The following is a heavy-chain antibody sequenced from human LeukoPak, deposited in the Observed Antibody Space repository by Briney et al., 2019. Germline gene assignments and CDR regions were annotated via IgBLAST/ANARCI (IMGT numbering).Heavy chain of an antibody. V-gene: IGHV4-39*01. J-gene: IGHJ4*02. CDR2: IYYSGST. CDR3: ARGRGGTYFDY. D-gene: IGHD1-26*01. CDR1: GGSISSSSYY. Sequence: SETLSLTCTVSGGSISSSSYYWGWIRQPPGKGLEWIGSIYYSGSTYYNPSLKSRVTISVDTSKNQFSLKLSSVTAADTAVYYCARGRGGTYFDYWGQGTLVTVSS.